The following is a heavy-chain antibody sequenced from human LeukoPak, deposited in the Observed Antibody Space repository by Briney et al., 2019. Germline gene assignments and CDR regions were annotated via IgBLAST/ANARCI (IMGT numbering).Heavy chain of an antibody. J-gene: IGHJ6*02. CDR3: ARDGADYYGMDV. D-gene: IGHD3-10*01. Sequence: ASVKVSCKASGGTFSSYAISWVRQAPGQGLEWMGRIIPILGIANYAQKFQGRVTITADKSTSTAYMELSSLRSEDTVVYYCARDGADYYGMDVWGQGTTVTVSS. CDR1: GGTFSSYA. V-gene: IGHV1-69*04. CDR2: IIPILGIA.